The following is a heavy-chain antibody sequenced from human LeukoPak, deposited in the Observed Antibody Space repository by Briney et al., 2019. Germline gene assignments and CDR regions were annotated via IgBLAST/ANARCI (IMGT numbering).Heavy chain of an antibody. V-gene: IGHV4-39*01. CDR1: GGSIISTSFY. D-gene: IGHD3-22*01. CDR3: ARLYYDSRGYYWFDR. CDR2: IYHSGST. Sequence: SETLSLTCTVSGGSIISTSFYWGWIRQPPGKGLAWLGSIYHSGSTYDNPSLKGRVTISVDRSKNQFSLKLSSVTAADTAVYYCARLYYDSRGYYWFDRWGQGTLVTVSS. J-gene: IGHJ5*02.